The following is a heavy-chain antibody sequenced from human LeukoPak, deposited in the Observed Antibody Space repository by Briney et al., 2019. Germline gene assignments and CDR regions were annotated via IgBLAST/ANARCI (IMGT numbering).Heavy chain of an antibody. CDR2: IGQDGGEK. CDR1: GFAFSSYW. V-gene: IGHV3-7*01. CDR3: ARDGTAAGLYFDL. D-gene: IGHD6-13*01. J-gene: IGHJ4*01. Sequence: QTGGSLRLSCAVSGFAFSSYWMNWVRQAPGKGLEWVASIGQDGGEKSYVDSVKGRFTISRDNTKNSLYLQMNSLRAEDTAVYFCARDGTAAGLYFDLWGQGTLSPSP.